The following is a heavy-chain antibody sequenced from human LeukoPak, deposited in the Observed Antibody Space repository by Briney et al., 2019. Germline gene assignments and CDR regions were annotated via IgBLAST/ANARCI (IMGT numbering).Heavy chain of an antibody. CDR3: AKDSPYYYDSSGYPDY. Sequence: PGGSLRLSCAASGFTFSSYGMHWVRQAPGKGLEWVAVISYDGSNKYYADSVKGRFTISRDNSKNTLYLQMNNLRAEDTAVYYCAKDSPYYYDSSGYPDYWGQGTLVTVSS. CDR1: GFTFSSYG. V-gene: IGHV3-30*18. CDR2: ISYDGSNK. J-gene: IGHJ4*02. D-gene: IGHD3-22*01.